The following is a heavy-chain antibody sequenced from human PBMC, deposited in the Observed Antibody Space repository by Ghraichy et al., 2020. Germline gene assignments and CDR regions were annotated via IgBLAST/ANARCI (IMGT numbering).Heavy chain of an antibody. J-gene: IGHJ4*02. CDR1: GYTFTSYG. V-gene: IGHV1-18*01. D-gene: IGHD3-3*01. CDR2: ISAYNGDT. CDR3: ARDYYGFWSGDSNE. Sequence: ASVKVSCKASGYTFTSYGISWVRQAPGQGLEGMGWISAYNGDTNYAQKLQGRVTMNTDTSTSTAYMELRSLTSDDTAVYYCARDYYGFWSGDSNEWGQGTRVTVTS.